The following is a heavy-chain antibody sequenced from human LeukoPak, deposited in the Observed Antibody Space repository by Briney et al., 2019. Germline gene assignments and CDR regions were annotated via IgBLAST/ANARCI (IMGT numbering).Heavy chain of an antibody. CDR2: INHSGST. V-gene: IGHV4-34*01. CDR1: NASITTGGHY. CDR3: ARGVLLWFGELFYYYYYYMDV. D-gene: IGHD3-10*01. J-gene: IGHJ6*03. Sequence: SETLSLTCSVSNASITTGGHYWSWIRQHPGKGLEWIGEINHSGSTNYNPSLKSRVTISVDTSKNQFSLKLSSVTAADTAVYYCARGVLLWFGELFYYYYYYMDVWGKGTTVTVSS.